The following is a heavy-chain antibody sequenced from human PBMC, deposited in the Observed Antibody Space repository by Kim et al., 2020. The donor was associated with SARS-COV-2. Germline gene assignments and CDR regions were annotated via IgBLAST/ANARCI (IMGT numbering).Heavy chain of an antibody. Sequence: GGSLRLSCAASGFTFSSYAMSWVRQAPGKGLEWVSAISGSGGSTYYADSVKGRFTISRDNSKNTLYLQMNSLRAEDTAVYYCAKTHGRIPIYYYYGMDVWGQGTTVTVSS. CDR3: AKTHGRIPIYYYYGMDV. V-gene: IGHV3-23*01. J-gene: IGHJ6*02. CDR1: GFTFSSYA. D-gene: IGHD2-15*01. CDR2: ISGSGGST.